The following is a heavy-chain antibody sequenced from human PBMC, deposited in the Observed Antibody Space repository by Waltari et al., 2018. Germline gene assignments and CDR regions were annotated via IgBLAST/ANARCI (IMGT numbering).Heavy chain of an antibody. J-gene: IGHJ4*02. CDR1: GFTFDDYT. Sequence: EVQLVESGGVVVHPGGSLRLSCAASGFTFDDYTMHWVRQVPGKGLEWVSLISCEGGSTYYADSVKGRFTISRDNSRNSLYLQMKRLITEDTALYYCAKDLDVTAAGSGFDHWGQGTLVTVS. CDR3: AKDLDVTAAGSGFDH. D-gene: IGHD6-13*01. V-gene: IGHV3-43*01. CDR2: ISCEGGST.